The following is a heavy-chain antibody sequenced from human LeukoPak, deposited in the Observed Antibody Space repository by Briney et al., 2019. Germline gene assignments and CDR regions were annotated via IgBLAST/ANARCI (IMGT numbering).Heavy chain of an antibody. CDR1: GGSISSGSYY. J-gene: IGHJ3*02. D-gene: IGHD6-19*01. V-gene: IGHV4-61*10. CDR2: IYTSGST. CDR3: ARGVDAVAHDI. Sequence: SETLSLTCTVSGGSISSGSYYWSWIRQPAGKGLEWIGCIYTSGSTNYNPSLKSRVTISVDTSKNQFSLKLSSVTAADTAVYYCARGVDAVAHDIWGQGTMVTVSS.